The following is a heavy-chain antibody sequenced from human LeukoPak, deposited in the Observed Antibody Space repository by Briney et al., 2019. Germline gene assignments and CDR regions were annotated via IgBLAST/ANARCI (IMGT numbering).Heavy chain of an antibody. V-gene: IGHV5-51*01. D-gene: IGHD5-24*01. CDR3: ARRRGDGYNSPFDY. CDR1: GYSFPDYW. Sequence: GESLKISCKGSGYSFPDYWIDWVRQMPGQGLEWMGNIYPADSDTRYSPSFQGQVTISADKSINTAYLQWSTLKASDTATYYCARRRGDGYNSPFDYWGQGTLVTVPS. J-gene: IGHJ4*02. CDR2: IYPADSDT.